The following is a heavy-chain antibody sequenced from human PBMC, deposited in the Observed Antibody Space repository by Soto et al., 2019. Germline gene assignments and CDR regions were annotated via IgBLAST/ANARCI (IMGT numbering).Heavy chain of an antibody. Sequence: GASVKVSCKASGYTFTSYDINWVRQATGQRLEWMGWMNPNSGNTGYAQKFQGRVTMTRNTSISTAYMELSSLRSEDTAVYYCARGRNYDYIWGSYRPLRDFDYWGQGTLVTVSS. V-gene: IGHV1-8*01. J-gene: IGHJ4*02. CDR1: GYTFTSYD. CDR3: ARGRNYDYIWGSYRPLRDFDY. CDR2: MNPNSGNT. D-gene: IGHD3-16*02.